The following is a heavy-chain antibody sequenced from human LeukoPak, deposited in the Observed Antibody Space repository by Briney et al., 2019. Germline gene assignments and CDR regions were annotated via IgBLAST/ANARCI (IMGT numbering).Heavy chain of an antibody. CDR1: GFTFSSYA. CDR3: AKGSYGSGSYPAVFDY. V-gene: IGHV3-23*01. D-gene: IGHD3-10*01. J-gene: IGHJ4*02. CDR2: ISGSGGST. Sequence: PGGSLRLSCAASGFTFSSYAMSWVRQAPGKGLEWVSAISGSGGSTYYADSVKGRFTISRDNSKNTLYLQMNSLRAEDTAVYYCAKGSYGSGSYPAVFDYWGQGTLVTVSS.